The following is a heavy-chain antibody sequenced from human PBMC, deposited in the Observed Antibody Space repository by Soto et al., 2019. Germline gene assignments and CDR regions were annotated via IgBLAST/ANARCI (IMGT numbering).Heavy chain of an antibody. D-gene: IGHD3-3*01. V-gene: IGHV3-21*01. CDR3: ARDPAATYYDFWSGYSTGYIDY. Sequence: GSLRLSCSSSGFTFSLYRMNWGLQAPGKGLEWVSSIISSSSYIYYADSVKGRLTITRDNAKNSLYLQMNSLRAEDTAVYYRARDPAATYYDFWSGYSTGYIDYWGQGTLVTVSS. J-gene: IGHJ4*02. CDR1: GFTFSLYR. CDR2: IISSSSYI.